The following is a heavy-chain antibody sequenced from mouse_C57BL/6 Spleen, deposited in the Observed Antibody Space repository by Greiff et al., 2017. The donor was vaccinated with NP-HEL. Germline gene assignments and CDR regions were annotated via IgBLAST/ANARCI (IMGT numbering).Heavy chain of an antibody. CDR1: GFSLTSYG. CDR3: ARRREYSNYVDWYFDV. J-gene: IGHJ1*03. V-gene: IGHV2-2*01. CDR2: IWSGGST. D-gene: IGHD2-5*01. Sequence: QVQLKQSGPGLVQPSQSLSITCTVSGFSLTSYGVHWVRQSPGKGLEWLGVIWSGGSTDYNAAFISRLSISKDNSKSQVFFKMNSLQADDTAIYYCARRREYSNYVDWYFDVWGTGTTVTVSS.